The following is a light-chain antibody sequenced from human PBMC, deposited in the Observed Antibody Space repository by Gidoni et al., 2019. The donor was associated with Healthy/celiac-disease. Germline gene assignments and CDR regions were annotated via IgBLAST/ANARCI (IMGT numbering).Light chain of an antibody. V-gene: IGLV3-1*01. CDR1: KLGDKY. Sequence: YELTQPPAVCVSPGQTASITCSGDKLGDKYACWYQQKPGQSPVLVIYQDSKRPSGIPERFSGSNSGNTATLTISGTQAMDEADYYCQAWDSSTDVVFGGGTTLTVL. J-gene: IGLJ2*01. CDR2: QDS. CDR3: QAWDSSTDVV.